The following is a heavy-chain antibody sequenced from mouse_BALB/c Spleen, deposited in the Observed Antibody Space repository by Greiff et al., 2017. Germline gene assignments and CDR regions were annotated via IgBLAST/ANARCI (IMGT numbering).Heavy chain of an antibody. CDR1: GFSLTGYG. J-gene: IGHJ1*01. V-gene: IGHV2-6-7*01. CDR3: ARRLGRGYFDV. Sequence: VKLMESGPGLVAPSQSLSITCTVSGFSLTGYGVNWVRQPPGKGLGWLGMIWGDGSTDYNSALKSRLSISKDNSRSQVFLKMNSLQTDDTARYYCARRLGRGYFDVWGAGTTVTVSS. CDR2: IWGDGST. D-gene: IGHD4-1*01.